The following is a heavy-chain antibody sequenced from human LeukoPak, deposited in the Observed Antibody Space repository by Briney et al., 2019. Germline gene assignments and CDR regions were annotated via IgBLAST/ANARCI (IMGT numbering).Heavy chain of an antibody. V-gene: IGHV4-59*08. CDR3: ALYCRLSSNCGYYGMDL. D-gene: IGHD6-13*01. Sequence: SETLSLTCIVSGGSNYNYYWSWIRQPPGKGLEWLGEVSFSGSTSYNPSLTSRVTISADTSKNQFSLKLSSVTAADTAVYYCALYCRLSSNCGYYGMDLWGRGTTVTVSS. CDR1: GGSNYNYY. CDR2: VSFSGST. J-gene: IGHJ6*02.